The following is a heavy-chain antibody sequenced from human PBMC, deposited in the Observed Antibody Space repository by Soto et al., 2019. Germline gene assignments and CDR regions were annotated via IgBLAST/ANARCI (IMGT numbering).Heavy chain of an antibody. CDR3: ARGPSGDKVDY. CDR2: ISYSGST. Sequence: SETLSLTCTVSGGSISSGNYYWSWIRQPPGKGLEWIGFISYSGSTYYSTSLKSRVTISVDTSKTQFSLKLNSVSAADTAVYYCARGPSGDKVDYWDQGILVTVSS. D-gene: IGHD7-27*01. V-gene: IGHV4-30-4*01. CDR1: GGSISSGNYY. J-gene: IGHJ4*02.